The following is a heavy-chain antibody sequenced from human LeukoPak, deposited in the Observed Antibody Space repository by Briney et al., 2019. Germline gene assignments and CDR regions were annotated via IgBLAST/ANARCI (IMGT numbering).Heavy chain of an antibody. Sequence: GGSLRLSCAASGFTFSSYSMNWVRQAPGKGLEWVSGISWNSGSIGYADSVKGRFTISRDNAKNSLYLQMNSLRAEDMALYYCAKDFKMDYGDYVFDYWGQGTLVTVSS. CDR1: GFTFSSYS. J-gene: IGHJ4*02. CDR3: AKDFKMDYGDYVFDY. V-gene: IGHV3-9*03. CDR2: ISWNSGSI. D-gene: IGHD4-17*01.